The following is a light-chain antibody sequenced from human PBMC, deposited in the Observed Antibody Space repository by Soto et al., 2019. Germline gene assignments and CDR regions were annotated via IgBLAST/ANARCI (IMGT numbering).Light chain of an antibody. CDR1: QSVSSSS. Sequence: EIVLTQSPGTLSLSPGERATLSCRASQSVSSSSLAWYQQKPGQAPRLLIYGASSRATRIPDRFSGSGSGTDVTFTISRLEPEDFAVFFCQQYGSSLPITFGQGTRLEIK. CDR3: QQYGSSLPIT. V-gene: IGKV3-20*01. J-gene: IGKJ5*01. CDR2: GAS.